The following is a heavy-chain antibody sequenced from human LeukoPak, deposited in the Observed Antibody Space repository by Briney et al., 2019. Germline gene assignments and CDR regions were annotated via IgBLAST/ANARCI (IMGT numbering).Heavy chain of an antibody. CDR1: GFTFSSYS. V-gene: IGHV3-21*01. D-gene: IGHD6-19*01. J-gene: IGHJ4*02. CDR3: ARGLAVAGHHDY. CDR2: ISSSSSYI. Sequence: GGSLRLSCAASGFTFSSYSMNWVRQAPGKGLEWVSSISSSSSYIYYADSVKGRFTISRDNAKNPLYLQMNSLRAEDTAVYYCARGLAVAGHHDYWGQGTLVTVSS.